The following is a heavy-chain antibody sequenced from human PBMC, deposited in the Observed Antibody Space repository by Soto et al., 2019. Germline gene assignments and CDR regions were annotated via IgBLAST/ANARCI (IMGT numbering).Heavy chain of an antibody. CDR1: GYTFTSYG. CDR3: VRDRGSYALDY. D-gene: IGHD3-10*01. V-gene: IGHV1-18*01. J-gene: IGHJ4*02. Sequence: QVQLVQSGAEVKKPGASVKVSCKASGYTFTSYGISWVRQAPGQGLEWMGWISANNGNTNYAQKLQGRVTMTTDTSTSTDYMELRSLRSDDTAVYYCVRDRGSYALDYWGQGTLVTVSS. CDR2: ISANNGNT.